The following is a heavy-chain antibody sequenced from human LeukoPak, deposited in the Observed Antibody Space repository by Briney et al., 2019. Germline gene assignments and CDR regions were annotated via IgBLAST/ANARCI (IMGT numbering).Heavy chain of an antibody. D-gene: IGHD1-26*01. V-gene: IGHV4-59*01. J-gene: IGHJ4*02. Sequence: SETLSLTCTVSGGSISSYYWSWIRQPPGKGLEWIGYIYYSGSTNYNPSLKSRVTISVDTSKNQFSLKLSSVTAADTAVYYCARGKYSGSYGYWGQGTLVTVSS. CDR2: IYYSGST. CDR3: ARGKYSGSYGY. CDR1: GGSISSYY.